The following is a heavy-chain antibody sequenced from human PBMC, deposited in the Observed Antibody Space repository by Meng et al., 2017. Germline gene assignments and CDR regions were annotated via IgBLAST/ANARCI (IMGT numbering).Heavy chain of an antibody. CDR1: GFTFSSYA. CDR2: ISYDGSNK. J-gene: IGHJ4*02. D-gene: IGHD2-21*02. CDR3: AREHIVVVTARSRNYFDY. V-gene: IGHV3-30*01. Sequence: GESLKIPCAASGFTFSSYAMHWVRQAPGKGLEWVAVISYDGSNKYYADSVKGRFTISRDNSKNTLYLQMNSLRAEDTAVYYCAREHIVVVTARSRNYFDYWGQGTLVTVSS.